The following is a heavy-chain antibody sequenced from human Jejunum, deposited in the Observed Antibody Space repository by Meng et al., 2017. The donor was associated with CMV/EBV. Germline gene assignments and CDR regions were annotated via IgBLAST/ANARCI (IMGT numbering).Heavy chain of an antibody. CDR1: GGSISGYY. J-gene: IGHJ5*02. CDR3: ARVRGGFDP. CDR2: IYYTGGT. Sequence: LTCTVSGGSISGYYGSWIRQPPGKGLEWVGYIYYTGGTNYNPSLESRASIALDRSKSQISLKLTSVTAADTAVYYCARVRGGFDPWGQGTRVTVSS. V-gene: IGHV4-59*01.